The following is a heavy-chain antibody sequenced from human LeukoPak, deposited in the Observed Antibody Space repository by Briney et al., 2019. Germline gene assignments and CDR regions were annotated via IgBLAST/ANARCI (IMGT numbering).Heavy chain of an antibody. Sequence: GGSLRLSCAASGFTFSDYYMSWIRQAPGKGLEWVANIKQDGSEKYYVDSEKGRFTISRDNAKNSLYLQMNSLRAEDTAVYYCAREGVGATTHYDYWGQGILVTVSS. J-gene: IGHJ4*02. V-gene: IGHV3-7*01. CDR2: IKQDGSEK. CDR3: AREGVGATTHYDY. CDR1: GFTFSDYY. D-gene: IGHD1-26*01.